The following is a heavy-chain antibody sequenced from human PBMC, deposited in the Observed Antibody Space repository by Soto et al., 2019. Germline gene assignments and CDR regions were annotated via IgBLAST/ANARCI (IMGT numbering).Heavy chain of an antibody. J-gene: IGHJ6*02. CDR3: AKDFPLYDSSGYYNYYYYGMDV. D-gene: IGHD3-22*01. CDR2: ISGSGGST. V-gene: IGHV3-23*01. CDR1: GFTFSSYA. Sequence: PGGSLRLSCAASGFTFSSYAMSWVRQAPGKGLEWVSAISGSGGSTYYADSVKGRFTISRDNSKNTLYLQMNSLRAEDTAVYYCAKDFPLYDSSGYYNYYYYGMDVWGQGTTVTVSS.